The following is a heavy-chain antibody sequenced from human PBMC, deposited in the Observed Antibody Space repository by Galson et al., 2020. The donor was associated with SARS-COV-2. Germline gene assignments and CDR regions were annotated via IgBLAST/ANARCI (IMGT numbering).Heavy chain of an antibody. Sequence: GGSLRLSCAASRFTFSSYSMNWVRQAPGKGLEWVSYISSSSSTIYYADSVKGRFTISRDNAKNSLYLQMNSLRAEDTAVYYCARSDRITMIVVVIKTDYGMDVWGQGTTVTVSS. J-gene: IGHJ6*02. CDR1: RFTFSSYS. D-gene: IGHD3-22*01. V-gene: IGHV3-48*04. CDR3: ARSDRITMIVVVIKTDYGMDV. CDR2: ISSSSSTI.